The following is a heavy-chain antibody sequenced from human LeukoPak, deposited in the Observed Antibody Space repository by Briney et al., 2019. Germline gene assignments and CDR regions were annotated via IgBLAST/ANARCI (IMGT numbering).Heavy chain of an antibody. CDR2: IYRSGST. D-gene: IGHD4-17*01. CDR1: NYSISNSLY. J-gene: IGHJ6*03. V-gene: IGHV4-38-2*02. CDR3: ARGTYGYYMDV. Sequence: SEPLSLTCSGPNYSISNSLYWGWLRQPPGKGLEWIGSIYRSGSTFYNPSLKSRVTISLDTSKSQFSLKLSSVTAADTAVYFCARGTYGYYMDVWGKGTTVTVSS.